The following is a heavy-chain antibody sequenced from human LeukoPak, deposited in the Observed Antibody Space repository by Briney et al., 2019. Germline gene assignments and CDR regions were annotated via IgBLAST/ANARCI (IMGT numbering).Heavy chain of an antibody. Sequence: GGSLRLSCAASGFTFNEYAIHWVRRAPGKGLEWVSVISYDGNSTYYADSVRGRFTISRDNSKNSLYLQVNSLRPEDTAVYYCARGKTATTSLNYWGQGTLVTVSS. CDR3: ARGKTATTSLNY. D-gene: IGHD1-14*01. CDR1: GFTFNEYA. J-gene: IGHJ4*02. CDR2: ISYDGNST. V-gene: IGHV3-30-3*01.